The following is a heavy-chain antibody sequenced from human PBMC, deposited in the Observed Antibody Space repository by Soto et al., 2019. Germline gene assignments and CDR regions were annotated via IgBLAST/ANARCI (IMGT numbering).Heavy chain of an antibody. CDR1: GYSFTGYW. D-gene: IGHD5-12*01. J-gene: IGHJ5*02. CDR2: IYPADSNT. V-gene: IGHV5-51*01. Sequence: PGESLKISCKGSGYSFTGYWIVWVRQMPGKGLEWMGIIYPADSNTRYSPSFQGQVTISADKSISTAYLQWSSLKASDTAMYYCARTVSGNEYTWLDPWSQGTLVTVSS. CDR3: ARTVSGNEYTWLDP.